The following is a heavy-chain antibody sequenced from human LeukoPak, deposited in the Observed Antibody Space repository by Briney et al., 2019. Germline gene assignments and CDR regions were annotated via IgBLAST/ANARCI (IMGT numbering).Heavy chain of an antibody. Sequence: SLRLSCAASGFTFDDYAMHWVRPAPGKGLEWVSGMSWNSGSIGYADSVKGRFSISRDNAKNSLYLQMNSLRAEDTALYYCAKDAAYDILTGYHDYWGQGTLVTVSS. CDR2: MSWNSGSI. CDR1: GFTFDDYA. J-gene: IGHJ4*02. CDR3: AKDAAYDILTGYHDY. D-gene: IGHD3-9*01. V-gene: IGHV3-9*01.